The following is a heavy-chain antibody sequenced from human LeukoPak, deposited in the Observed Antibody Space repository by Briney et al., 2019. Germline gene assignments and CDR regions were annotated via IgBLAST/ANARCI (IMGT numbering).Heavy chain of an antibody. CDR3: AREASTSCYLDV. V-gene: IGHV4-61*02. J-gene: IGHJ6*04. CDR2: IYTSGST. Sequence: PSETLSLTCAVSGYSISSGYYWGWIRQPAGKGLEWIGRIYTSGSTNYNPSLKSRVTISVDTSKNQFSLKLSSVTAADTAVYYCAREASTSCYLDVWGKGTTVTVSS. CDR1: GYSISSGYY. D-gene: IGHD2-2*01.